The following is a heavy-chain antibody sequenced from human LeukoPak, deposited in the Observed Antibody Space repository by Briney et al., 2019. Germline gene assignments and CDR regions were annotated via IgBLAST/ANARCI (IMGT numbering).Heavy chain of an antibody. D-gene: IGHD3-3*01. Sequence: GESLKISCKGSGYSFTSYWIGWVRQMPGKGLEWMGIIYPGDSDTRYSPSFQGQVTISADKSISTAYLQWSSLKASDTATYYCARHELLGIWSGYYTGSYYFDYWGQGTLVTVSS. CDR3: ARHELLGIWSGYYTGSYYFDY. V-gene: IGHV5-51*01. CDR1: GYSFTSYW. J-gene: IGHJ4*02. CDR2: IYPGDSDT.